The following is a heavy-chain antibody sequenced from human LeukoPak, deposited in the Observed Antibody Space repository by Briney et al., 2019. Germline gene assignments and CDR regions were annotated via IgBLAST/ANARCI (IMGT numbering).Heavy chain of an antibody. Sequence: GGSLRLSCAASGFTFSSYWMSWVRQAPGKGLEWVANINQDASEKYYVASVKGRFTISRDNAKNSLYLQMNSLRAEDTAVYYCARASTYDSSGYYPYYFDYWGQGTLVTVSS. CDR2: INQDASEK. CDR3: ARASTYDSSGYYPYYFDY. D-gene: IGHD3-22*01. CDR1: GFTFSSYW. V-gene: IGHV3-7*01. J-gene: IGHJ4*02.